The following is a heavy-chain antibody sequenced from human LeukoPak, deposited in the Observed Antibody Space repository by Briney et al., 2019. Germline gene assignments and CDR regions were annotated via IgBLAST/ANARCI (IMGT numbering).Heavy chain of an antibody. D-gene: IGHD2/OR15-2a*01. V-gene: IGHV3-30*18. CDR1: GFTFSSYG. Sequence: GRSLRLSCAASGFTFSSYGMHWVRQAPGKGLEWVAVISYDGSNKYYADSVKGRCTISRDNSKNTLYLQMNSLRAEDTAVYYCAKDYPSSAYYLVYYYYYYMDVWGKGTTVTVSS. CDR3: AKDYPSSAYYLVYYYYYYMDV. CDR2: ISYDGSNK. J-gene: IGHJ6*03.